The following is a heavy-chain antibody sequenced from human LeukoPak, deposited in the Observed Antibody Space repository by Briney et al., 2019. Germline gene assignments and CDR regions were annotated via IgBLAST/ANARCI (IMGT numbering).Heavy chain of an antibody. CDR2: INPNSGGT. Sequence: ASVKDSCKSSGYTFTGYYMHWVRPAPGQGLEWMGWINPNSGGTNYAEKFQGRVTMTRDTSISTAYMELSRLRSDDTAVYYCARDGPTSMALLYYYYMDVWGKGTTVTVSS. D-gene: IGHD2/OR15-2a*01. CDR1: GYTFTGYY. CDR3: ARDGPTSMALLYYYYMDV. J-gene: IGHJ6*03. V-gene: IGHV1-2*02.